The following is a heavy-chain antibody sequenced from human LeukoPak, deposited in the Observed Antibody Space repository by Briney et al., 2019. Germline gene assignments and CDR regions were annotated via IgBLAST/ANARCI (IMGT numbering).Heavy chain of an antibody. CDR1: GFTFSNAW. CDR3: TTDIAAAGTDY. Sequence: GGSLRLSCAASGFTFSNAWMSWVRQAPGKGLEWVGRIESKTDGGTTDYAAPVKGRFTISRDDSKNTLYLQMNSLKTEDTAVYYCTTDIAAAGTDYWGQGTLVTVSS. J-gene: IGHJ4*02. CDR2: IESKTDGGTT. D-gene: IGHD6-13*01. V-gene: IGHV3-15*04.